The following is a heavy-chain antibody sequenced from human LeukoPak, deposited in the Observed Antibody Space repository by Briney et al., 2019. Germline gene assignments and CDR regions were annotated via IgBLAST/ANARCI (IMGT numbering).Heavy chain of an antibody. V-gene: IGHV3-72*01. J-gene: IGHJ3*02. Sequence: GGSLRLSCAASGFTISDHYMDWVRQAPGKGLEWIGRIRNKANSYRTEFAASVKGRFTLSIDDSKNSLYLQMNSLKTEDTAVYYCARDPSYYDSRPNGDIWGQGTMVIVSS. CDR2: IRNKANSYRT. CDR3: ARDPSYYDSRPNGDI. D-gene: IGHD3-22*01. CDR1: GFTISDHY.